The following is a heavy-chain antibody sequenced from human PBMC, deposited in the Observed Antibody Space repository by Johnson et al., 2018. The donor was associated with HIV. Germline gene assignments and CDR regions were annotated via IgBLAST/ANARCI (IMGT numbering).Heavy chain of an antibody. V-gene: IGHV3-66*01. J-gene: IGHJ3*02. D-gene: IGHD1-26*01. Sequence: VQLVESGGGLVKPGGSLRLSCAASGFTFSDYYMSWVRQAPGKGLEWVSVIYSGGSTYYADSVKGRFTISRDNSKNTLYLQMNSLRVEDTAVYYCAREGEDAFDIWGQGTMVTVSS. CDR2: IYSGGST. CDR3: AREGEDAFDI. CDR1: GFTFSDYY.